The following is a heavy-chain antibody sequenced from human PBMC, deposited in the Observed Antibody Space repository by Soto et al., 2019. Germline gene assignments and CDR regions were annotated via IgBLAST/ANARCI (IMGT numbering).Heavy chain of an antibody. CDR3: ARVYSGSYSDY. V-gene: IGHV4-34*01. CDR2: INHSGST. D-gene: IGHD1-26*01. CDR1: GGSFSGYY. J-gene: IGHJ4*02. Sequence: SETLSLTCAVYGGSFSGYYWSWIRQPPGKGLEWIGEINHSGSTNYNPSLKSRVTISVDKSKKQFSLKLSSVTAADTAVYYCARVYSGSYSDYWGQGTLVTVSS.